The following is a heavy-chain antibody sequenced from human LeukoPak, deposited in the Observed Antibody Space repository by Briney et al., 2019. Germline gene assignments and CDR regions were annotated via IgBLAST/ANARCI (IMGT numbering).Heavy chain of an antibody. V-gene: IGHV3-21*01. J-gene: IGHJ6*04. Sequence: SGGSLRLSCAASGFTFSNYSMNWVRQAPGKGLEWVSSISSRSTYIYHADSVKGRFTISRDNAKNSLFLQMNSLRAEDTAVYFCAKSTRAVMAMMDVWGKGTTVTVSS. D-gene: IGHD3-16*01. CDR3: AKSTRAVMAMMDV. CDR1: GFTFSNYS. CDR2: ISSRSTYI.